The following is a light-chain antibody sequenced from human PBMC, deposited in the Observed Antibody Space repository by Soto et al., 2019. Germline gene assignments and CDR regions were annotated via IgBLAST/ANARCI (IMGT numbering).Light chain of an antibody. J-gene: IGLJ1*01. CDR3: CSYADSRTYV. CDR1: ISCFVLYNY. V-gene: IGLV2-14*01. CDR2: GVN. Sequence: QSVLTQPASVSGSPGQSITISFSGTISCFVLYNYVSWYQQHPGKAPKLMIYGVNNRPSGVSNRFSGSKSGNTASLTISGLQADDEADYYCCSYADSRTYVFGTGTKVTVL.